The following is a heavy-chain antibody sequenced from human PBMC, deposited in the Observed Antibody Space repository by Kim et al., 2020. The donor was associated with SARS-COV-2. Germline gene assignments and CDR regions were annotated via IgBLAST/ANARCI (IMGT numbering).Heavy chain of an antibody. Sequence: SETLSLTCTVSGGSISSYYWSWIRQPPGKGLEWIGYIYYSGSTNYNPSLKSRVTISVDTSKNQFSLKLSSVTAADTAVYYCARDRELLWFGEYAFDIWGQGTMVTVSS. CDR2: IYYSGST. D-gene: IGHD3-10*01. CDR3: ARDRELLWFGEYAFDI. CDR1: GGSISSYY. J-gene: IGHJ3*02. V-gene: IGHV4-59*01.